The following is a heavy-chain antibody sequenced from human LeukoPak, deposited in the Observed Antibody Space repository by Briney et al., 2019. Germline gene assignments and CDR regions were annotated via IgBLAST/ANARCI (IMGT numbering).Heavy chain of an antibody. CDR2: IIPILGIA. CDR1: GGTFSSYA. D-gene: IGHD6-13*01. CDR3: ARFAAAGGYYYGMDV. V-gene: IGHV1-69*04. J-gene: IGHJ6*02. Sequence: SVKVSCKASGGTFSSYAISWVRQAPGQGLEWMGRIIPILGIANYAQKLQGRVTITADKSTSTAYMELSSLRSEDTAVYYCARFAAAGGYYYGMDVWGQGTTVTVSS.